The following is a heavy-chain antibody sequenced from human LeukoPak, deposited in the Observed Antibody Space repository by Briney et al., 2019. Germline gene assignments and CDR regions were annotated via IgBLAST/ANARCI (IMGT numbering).Heavy chain of an antibody. J-gene: IGHJ6*03. Sequence: ASVKVSCKAFGYTFTSNYMHWVRPAPGRGPEWMGVISPSGCSTTYAQKFQGRVTLTRDMSTSTDYLELSSLRSEDTAVYYCARESLAYYYYYYMDVWGKGTTVTISS. CDR1: GYTFTSNY. V-gene: IGHV1-46*01. D-gene: IGHD3-3*02. CDR3: ARESLAYYYYYYMDV. CDR2: ISPSGCST.